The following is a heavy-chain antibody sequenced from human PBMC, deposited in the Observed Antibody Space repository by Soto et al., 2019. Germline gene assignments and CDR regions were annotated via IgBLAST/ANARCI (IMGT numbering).Heavy chain of an antibody. J-gene: IGHJ4*02. CDR1: GGSFSGYY. D-gene: IGHD3-10*01. CDR2: INHSGST. Sequence: SETLSLTCAVYGGSFSGYYWSWIRQPPGKGLEWIGEINHSGSTNYNPSLKSRVTISVDTSKNQFSLKLSSVTAADTAVYYCARVRRSITMVRGANTYYFDYWGQGTLVTVSS. V-gene: IGHV4-34*01. CDR3: ARVRRSITMVRGANTYYFDY.